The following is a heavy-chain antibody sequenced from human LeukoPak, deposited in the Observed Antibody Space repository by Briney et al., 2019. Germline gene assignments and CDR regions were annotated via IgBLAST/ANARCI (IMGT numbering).Heavy chain of an antibody. J-gene: IGHJ4*02. V-gene: IGHV3-9*01. Sequence: PGRSLRLSCAASGFTFDDYAMHWVRQAPGKGLEWVSGISWNSGSIGYADSVKGRFTISRDNAKNSLYLQMNSLRAEDTALYYCAGYCSSTSCSIDYWGQGTLVTVSS. CDR3: AGYCSSTSCSIDY. CDR2: ISWNSGSI. CDR1: GFTFDDYA. D-gene: IGHD2-2*01.